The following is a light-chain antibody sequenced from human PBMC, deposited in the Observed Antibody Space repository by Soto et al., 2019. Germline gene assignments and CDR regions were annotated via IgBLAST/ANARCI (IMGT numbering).Light chain of an antibody. Sequence: DIQMTQSPSTLSASVGDRVAITCRASQSISQWVAWYQQKPGRAPELLIYDASKLKSGVPSRFSGSGSGTEFSLTITSLPPDDSAMYYCQQYNGYSWTFGRGTKVEIK. J-gene: IGKJ1*01. V-gene: IGKV1-5*01. CDR1: QSISQW. CDR2: DAS. CDR3: QQYNGYSWT.